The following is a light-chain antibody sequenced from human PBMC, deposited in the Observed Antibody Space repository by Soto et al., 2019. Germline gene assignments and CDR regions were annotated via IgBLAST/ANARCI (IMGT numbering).Light chain of an antibody. CDR2: GTS. Sequence: IVLTQSPGTLSLSPGERATLSCRADRSVSDTLLTWFQQKPGQAPSLLIFGTSNRAPGIPDRISGSGSGTDFTLTISRLQPDVFAVDYCQHYGDSSCTFGQGTKVEIK. CDR1: RSVSDTL. CDR3: QHYGDSSCT. J-gene: IGKJ1*01. V-gene: IGKV3-20*01.